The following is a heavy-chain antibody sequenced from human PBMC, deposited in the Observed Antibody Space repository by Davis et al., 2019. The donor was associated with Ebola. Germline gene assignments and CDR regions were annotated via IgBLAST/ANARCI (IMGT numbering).Heavy chain of an antibody. J-gene: IGHJ5*02. CDR2: INPNSGGT. CDR1: GYTFTGYY. Sequence: AASVKVSCKASGYTFTGYYMHWVRQAPGQGLEWMGWINPNSGGTNYAQKFQGWVTMTRDTSISTAYMELSRLRSDDTAVYYCARDLGTVTTSWFDPWGQKTLVTVSS. V-gene: IGHV1-2*04. D-gene: IGHD4-17*01. CDR3: ARDLGTVTTSWFDP.